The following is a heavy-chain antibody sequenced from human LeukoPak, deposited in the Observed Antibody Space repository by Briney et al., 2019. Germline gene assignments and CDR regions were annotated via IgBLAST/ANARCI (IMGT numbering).Heavy chain of an antibody. CDR2: IYHSGST. D-gene: IGHD6-19*01. Sequence: SETLSLTCAVSGGSISSSNWWSWVRQPPGKGVEWIGEIYHSGSTNYNPSLKSRVTISVDKSKNQFSLKLSSVTAADTAVYYCAREYSSGFRAFDIWGQGTMVTVSS. CDR3: AREYSSGFRAFDI. CDR1: GGSISSSNW. V-gene: IGHV4-4*02. J-gene: IGHJ3*02.